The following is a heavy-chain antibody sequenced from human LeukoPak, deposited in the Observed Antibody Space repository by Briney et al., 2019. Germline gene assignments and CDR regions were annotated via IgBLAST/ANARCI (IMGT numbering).Heavy chain of an antibody. Sequence: PSETLSLTCTLSGGSFSSYYWSWIRQPPGKGLEWIGYIYYSGSTNYNPSLKSRVTISVDTSKNQFSLKLSSVTATDTAVYYCARDSLWFGELYLFDIWGQGTMVTVSS. V-gene: IGHV4-59*01. J-gene: IGHJ3*02. CDR3: ARDSLWFGELYLFDI. CDR2: IYYSGST. CDR1: GGSFSSYY. D-gene: IGHD3-10*01.